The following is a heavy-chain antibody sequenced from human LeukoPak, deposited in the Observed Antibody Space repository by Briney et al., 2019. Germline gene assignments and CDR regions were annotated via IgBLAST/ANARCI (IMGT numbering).Heavy chain of an antibody. V-gene: IGHV3-30-3*01. CDR1: GFTFSSYA. J-gene: IGHJ4*02. CDR3: ARDGGYSSGKIDY. Sequence: GGSLRLSCAASGFTFSSYAMHWVRQAPGRGLEWVAVISSDGSNKKYADSVKGRFTISRDNSKNTLYLQMNSLRAEDTAVYYCARDGGYSSGKIDYWGQGTLVTVSS. D-gene: IGHD6-19*01. CDR2: ISSDGSNK.